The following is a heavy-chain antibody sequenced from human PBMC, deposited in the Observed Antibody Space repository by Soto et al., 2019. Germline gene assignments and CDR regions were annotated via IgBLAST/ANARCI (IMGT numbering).Heavy chain of an antibody. CDR3: AKDIFAWLRRGYGMDV. V-gene: IGHV3-30*04. J-gene: IGHJ6*02. CDR2: ISYDGFKQ. Sequence: XGSLRLSCVGSGFTFNSFALHWVRQAPGKGLEWVAHISYDGFKQNYVESVKDRFTIYRDNSKNTLYLQMNSVMPEDTAVYYCAKDIFAWLRRGYGMDVWGQGTTVTVSS. D-gene: IGHD3-3*02. CDR1: GFTFNSFA.